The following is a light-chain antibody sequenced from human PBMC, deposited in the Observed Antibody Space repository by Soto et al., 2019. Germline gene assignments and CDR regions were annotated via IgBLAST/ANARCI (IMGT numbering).Light chain of an antibody. J-gene: IGLJ1*01. CDR3: QVWDSSSDHYV. CDR1: DIASKS. CDR2: DDN. V-gene: IGLV3-21*02. Sequence: SYELTQPPSGSVARGQTASISCGGNDIASKSVHWSQQKPGQAPVLVVYDDNDRPSGIPERLSGSNSGDTATLTISRVEAGDEADYYCQVWDSSSDHYVFGSGTKVTVL.